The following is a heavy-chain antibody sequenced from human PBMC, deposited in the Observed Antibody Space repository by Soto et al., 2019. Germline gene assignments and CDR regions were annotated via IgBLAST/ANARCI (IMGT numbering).Heavy chain of an antibody. CDR3: ARDLFYGGNSVGADY. V-gene: IGHV3-33*01. CDR2: IWYDGSNK. D-gene: IGHD4-17*01. CDR1: GFTFSSYG. J-gene: IGHJ4*02. Sequence: PGGSLRLSCAASGFTFSSYGMHWVRQAPGKGLEWVAVIWYDGSNKYYADSVKGRFTISRDNSKNTLYLQMNSLRAEDTAVYYCARDLFYGGNSVGADYWGQGTLVTVSS.